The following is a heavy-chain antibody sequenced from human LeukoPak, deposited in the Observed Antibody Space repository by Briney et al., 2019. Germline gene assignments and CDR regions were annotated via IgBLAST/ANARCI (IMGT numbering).Heavy chain of an antibody. CDR3: ARVWQQLDNWFDP. Sequence: ASVKVSCKASGGTFSSYAISWVRRAPGQGLEWMGGIIPIFGTANYAQKFQGRVTITTDESTSTAYMELSSLRSEDTAVYYCARVWQQLDNWFDPWGQGTLVTVSS. J-gene: IGHJ5*02. CDR2: IIPIFGTA. CDR1: GGTFSSYA. V-gene: IGHV1-69*05. D-gene: IGHD6-13*01.